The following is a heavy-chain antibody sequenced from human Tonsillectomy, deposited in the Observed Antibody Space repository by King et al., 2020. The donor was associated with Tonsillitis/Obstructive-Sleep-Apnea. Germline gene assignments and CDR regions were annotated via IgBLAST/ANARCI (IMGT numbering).Heavy chain of an antibody. Sequence: VQLVQSGAEVKKPGESLKISCKGSGYSFSSYWIAWGRQMPGEGLEWMGIIYPGDPDTRYSPSFPGQVTISADKSTRTAHLQWGSLKASDTAMYYCARRGRLDWGSEDYYYYMDVWGKGTTVTVSS. V-gene: IGHV5-51*01. CDR3: ARRGRLDWGSEDYYYYMDV. CDR2: IYPGDPDT. J-gene: IGHJ6*03. CDR1: GYSFSSYW. D-gene: IGHD3-16*01.